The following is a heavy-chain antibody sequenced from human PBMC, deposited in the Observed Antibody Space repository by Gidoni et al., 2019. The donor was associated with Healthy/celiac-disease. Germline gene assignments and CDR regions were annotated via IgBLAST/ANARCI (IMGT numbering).Heavy chain of an antibody. D-gene: IGHD6-19*01. Sequence: QVQLVESGGGVVQPGQSLRLSCAASGFPFSSYAMHWVRQAPGKGLEWVAVISYDGSNKYYADSVKGRFTISRDNSKNTLYLQMNSLRAEDTAVYYCARGLGIAVAGYYFDYWGQGTLVTVSS. V-gene: IGHV3-30*04. J-gene: IGHJ4*02. CDR2: ISYDGSNK. CDR3: ARGLGIAVAGYYFDY. CDR1: GFPFSSYA.